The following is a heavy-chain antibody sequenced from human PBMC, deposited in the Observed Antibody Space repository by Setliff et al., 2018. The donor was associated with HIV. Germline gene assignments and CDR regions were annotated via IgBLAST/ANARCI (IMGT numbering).Heavy chain of an antibody. V-gene: IGHV4-61*02. CDR1: GGSISSGSYY. CDR2: FYTSGST. Sequence: SETLSLTCTVSGGSISSGSYYWSWIRQPAGKGLERIGRFYTSGSTNYSPSLKSRVTMSVDTSKNQFSLKLSSVTAADTAVYYCARHPDTAMVTYWGQGTLVTVS. J-gene: IGHJ4*02. CDR3: ARHPDTAMVTY. D-gene: IGHD5-18*01.